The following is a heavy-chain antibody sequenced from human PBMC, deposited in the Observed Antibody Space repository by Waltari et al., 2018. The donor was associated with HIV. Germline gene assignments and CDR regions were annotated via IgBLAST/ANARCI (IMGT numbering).Heavy chain of an antibody. J-gene: IGHJ5*02. Sequence: QVQLVESGGGVVQPAKSLRLSCAASGFNFNNFGMVWVRQAPGKGVGGVAVIGYEGSKMYYADTVKGRFTISKDNSKNTLHLQMNSLRAEDTAIYYCARVIGNTKGSWFDPWGQGTLVTVSS. CDR1: GFNFNNFG. CDR2: IGYEGSKM. D-gene: IGHD1-7*01. V-gene: IGHV3-33*01. CDR3: ARVIGNTKGSWFDP.